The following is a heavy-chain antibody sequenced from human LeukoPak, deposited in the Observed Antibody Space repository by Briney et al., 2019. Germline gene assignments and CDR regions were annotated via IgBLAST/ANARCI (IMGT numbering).Heavy chain of an antibody. CDR1: GYTFTSYG. Sequence: ASVKVSCKASGYTFTSYGISWVRRAPGQGLEWMGWISAYNGNTNYAQKLQGRVTMTTDTSTSTAYMELRSLRSDDTAVYYCARVPSELNWFDPWGQGTLVTVSS. D-gene: IGHD1-7*01. J-gene: IGHJ5*02. CDR3: ARVPSELNWFDP. CDR2: ISAYNGNT. V-gene: IGHV1-18*01.